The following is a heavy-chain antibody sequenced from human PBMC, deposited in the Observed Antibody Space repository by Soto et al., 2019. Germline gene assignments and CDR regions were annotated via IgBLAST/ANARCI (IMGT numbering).Heavy chain of an antibody. CDR1: GFTFSSDS. V-gene: IGHV3-48*01. J-gene: IGHJ5*02. CDR3: AREHSSWGYNWYAL. CDR2: ISSSSTI. Sequence: PGGSLRLACAASGFTFSSDSMNWVRQAPGKGLEWVSYISSSSTIYYADSVKGRFTISRDNAKNSLYLQMNSLRAEDTAVYYCAREHSSWGYNWYALWGQGTPVLVSS. D-gene: IGHD6-13*01.